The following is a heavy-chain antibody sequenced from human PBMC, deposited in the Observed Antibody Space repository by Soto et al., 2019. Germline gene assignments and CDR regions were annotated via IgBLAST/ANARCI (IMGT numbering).Heavy chain of an antibody. D-gene: IGHD6-13*01. V-gene: IGHV4-31*03. CDR2: IYYSGST. CDR3: ARDKDSSSGGHGMDV. J-gene: IGHJ6*02. Sequence: QVQLQESGPGLVKPSQTLSLTCPVSGGSISSGGYYWSWIRQHPGKGLGWIGYIYYSGSTYYHPSLQSRVTISVDTSKNQFSLRLSSVTAADTAVYYCARDKDSSSGGHGMDVWGQGTTVTVSS. CDR1: GGSISSGGYY.